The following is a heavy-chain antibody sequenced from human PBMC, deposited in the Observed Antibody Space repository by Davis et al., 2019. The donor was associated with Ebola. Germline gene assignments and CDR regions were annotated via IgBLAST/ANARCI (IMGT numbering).Heavy chain of an antibody. CDR2: IYYSGST. CDR1: GGSISSYY. Sequence: SETLSLTCTVSGGSISSYYWSWIRQPPGKGLEWIGYIYYSGSTNYNPSLKSRVTISVDTSKNQFSLKLSSVTAADTAVYYCARVIPSDGMDVWGKGTTVTVSS. J-gene: IGHJ6*04. D-gene: IGHD3-16*02. CDR3: ARVIPSDGMDV. V-gene: IGHV4-59*01.